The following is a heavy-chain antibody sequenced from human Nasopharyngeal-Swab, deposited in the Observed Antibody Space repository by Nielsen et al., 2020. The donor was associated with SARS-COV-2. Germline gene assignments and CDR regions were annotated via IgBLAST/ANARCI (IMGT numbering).Heavy chain of an antibody. V-gene: IGHV3-21*04. Sequence: GESLKISCEASGFTVSNNYMNWVRQAPGKGLEWVSSISSSSSYIYYADSVKGRFTISRDNSKNTLYLQMNSLRAEDTAVYYCAKLASSSAFDHWGQGTLVTVSS. CDR3: AKLASSSAFDH. CDR2: ISSSSSYI. D-gene: IGHD6-6*01. CDR1: GFTVSNNY. J-gene: IGHJ4*02.